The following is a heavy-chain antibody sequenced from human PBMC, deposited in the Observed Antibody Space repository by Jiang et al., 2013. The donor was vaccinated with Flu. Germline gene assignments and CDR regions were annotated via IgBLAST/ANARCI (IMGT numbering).Heavy chain of an antibody. CDR3: ARRTPRLAAFDI. Sequence: QMPGKGLEWMGIIYPGDSDTRYSPSFQGQVTISADKSISTAYLQWSSLKASDTAMYYCARRTPRLAAFDIWGQGTMVTVSS. V-gene: IGHV5-51*01. CDR2: IYPGDSDT. J-gene: IGHJ3*02. D-gene: IGHD1-14*01.